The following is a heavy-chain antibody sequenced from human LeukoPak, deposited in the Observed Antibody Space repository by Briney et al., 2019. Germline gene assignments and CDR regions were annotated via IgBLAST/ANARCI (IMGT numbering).Heavy chain of an antibody. Sequence: PGGSLRLSCAASGFTFSTYWMHWVRQVPGKGLVWVSRVNREGTTSAYADSVKGRFTISRDNDKNTLYLQMNSLRVEDTAVYYCARDVDWILFDYWGQGTLVSDSS. CDR1: GFTFSTYW. J-gene: IGHJ4*02. CDR2: VNREGTTS. V-gene: IGHV3-74*01. D-gene: IGHD5-18*01. CDR3: ARDVDWILFDY.